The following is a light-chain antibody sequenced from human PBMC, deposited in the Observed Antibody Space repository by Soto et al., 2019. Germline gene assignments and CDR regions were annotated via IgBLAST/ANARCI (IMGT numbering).Light chain of an antibody. J-gene: IGKJ2*01. CDR3: QQYNKWPPYT. Sequence: EIVLTQSPAILSVSPGDRATLSCRAGQSVGSNLAWYQQKVGQPPRLLIYGASTRAIGIPARFSGSGSGTEFTLTISSLQSEDCAVYYCQQYNKWPPYTFGQGTKLEIK. CDR1: QSVGSN. CDR2: GAS. V-gene: IGKV3-15*01.